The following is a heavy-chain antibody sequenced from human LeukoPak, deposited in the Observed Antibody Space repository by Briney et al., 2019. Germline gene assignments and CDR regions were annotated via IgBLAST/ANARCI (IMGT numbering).Heavy chain of an antibody. J-gene: IGHJ3*02. CDR1: GFTFSKLG. V-gene: IGHV3-23*01. Sequence: PGGSLRLSCAASGFTFSKLGMTWVRQAPGKGLEWVSAIDASGRNTHYADSVRGRFSISRDNSKNTVILQMNSLRAEDTAVYYCAKDRIQLWPDDAFDIWGQGTMVTVSS. D-gene: IGHD5-18*01. CDR2: IDASGRNT. CDR3: AKDRIQLWPDDAFDI.